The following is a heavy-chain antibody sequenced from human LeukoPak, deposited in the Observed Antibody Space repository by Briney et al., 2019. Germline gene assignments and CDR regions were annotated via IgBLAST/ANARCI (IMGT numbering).Heavy chain of an antibody. CDR1: GGSISSYY. V-gene: IGHV4-59*01. Sequence: SETLSLTCTVSGGSISSYYWSWIRQPPGKGLEWIGYIYYSGSTNYNPSLKSRVTISVDTFKNQFSLKLSSVTAADTAVYYCARDSSSWYPDYWGQGTLVTVSS. J-gene: IGHJ4*02. CDR2: IYYSGST. D-gene: IGHD6-13*01. CDR3: ARDSSSWYPDY.